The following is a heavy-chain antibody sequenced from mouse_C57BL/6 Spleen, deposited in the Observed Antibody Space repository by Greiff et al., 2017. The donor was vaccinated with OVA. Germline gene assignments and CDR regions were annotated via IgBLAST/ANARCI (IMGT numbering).Heavy chain of an antibody. Sequence: QVQLQQSGAELVRPGASVKLSCKASGYTFTDYYITWVKQRPGQGLEWIARIYPGSGNTYYNEKFKGKATLTAEKSSSTAYMQLSSLTSEDSAVYFCARENYYGSSYYFDYWGKGTTLTVSS. CDR1: GYTFTDYY. V-gene: IGHV1-76*01. J-gene: IGHJ2*01. CDR2: IYPGSGNT. D-gene: IGHD1-1*01. CDR3: ARENYYGSSYYFDY.